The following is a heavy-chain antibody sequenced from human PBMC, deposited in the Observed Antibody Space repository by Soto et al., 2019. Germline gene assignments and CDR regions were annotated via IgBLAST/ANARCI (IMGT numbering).Heavy chain of an antibody. D-gene: IGHD3-10*01. CDR1: GYTFTSYA. CDR2: INTNTGNP. J-gene: IGHJ6*02. Sequence: GASVKVSCKASGYTFTSYAMNWVRQAPGQGLEWMGWINTNTGNPTYAQCFTGRFVFSLDTSVSTAYLQICSLKAEDTAVYYCARGGSMVRNYYYYYGMDVWGQGTTVTVSS. CDR3: ARGGSMVRNYYYYYGMDV. V-gene: IGHV7-4-1*01.